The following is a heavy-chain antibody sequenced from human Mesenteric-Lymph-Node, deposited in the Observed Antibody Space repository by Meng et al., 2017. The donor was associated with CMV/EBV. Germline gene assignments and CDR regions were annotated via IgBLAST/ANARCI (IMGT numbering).Heavy chain of an antibody. D-gene: IGHD3-9*01. V-gene: IGHV3-21*01. CDR2: ISSTGSYI. CDR1: GFTFSDFS. J-gene: IGHJ6*02. CDR3: ARDFRLEYYYYGLDV. Sequence: GGSLRLSCAASGFTFSDFSMNWVRQAPGTGLEWVSSISSTGSYIYYANSVRGRFTISRDNAKNSLYLQMNSLRAEDTAVYYCARDFRLEYYYYGLDVWGQGTTVTVSS.